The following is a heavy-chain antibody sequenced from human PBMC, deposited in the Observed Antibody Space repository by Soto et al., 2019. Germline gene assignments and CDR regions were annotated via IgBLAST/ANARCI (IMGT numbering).Heavy chain of an antibody. Sequence: EVQLVESGGGLVQPGGSLRLSCAASGFTFSSYWMHWVRQAPGKGLGWVSRINSDGSSPSYADSVKGRFTISRDNAKNTLYLQMNCLRAEDTAVYYCARDSYYVFYYYGMDVWGQGTTVTVSS. V-gene: IGHV3-74*01. J-gene: IGHJ6*02. CDR2: INSDGSSP. D-gene: IGHD3-16*01. CDR3: ARDSYYVFYYYGMDV. CDR1: GFTFSSYW.